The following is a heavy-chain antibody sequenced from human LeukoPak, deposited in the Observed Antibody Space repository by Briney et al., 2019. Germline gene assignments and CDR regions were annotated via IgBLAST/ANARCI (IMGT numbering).Heavy chain of an antibody. J-gene: IGHJ5*02. CDR1: GGSISSYY. Sequence: SETLSLTRTVSGGSISSYYWSWIRQPAGKGLEWIGRIYTSGSTNYNPSLKSRVTMSVDTSKNQFSLKLSSVTAADTAVYYCARGVYCSGGSCYGNWFDPWGQGTLVTVSS. CDR3: ARGVYCSGGSCYGNWFDP. V-gene: IGHV4-4*07. CDR2: IYTSGST. D-gene: IGHD2-15*01.